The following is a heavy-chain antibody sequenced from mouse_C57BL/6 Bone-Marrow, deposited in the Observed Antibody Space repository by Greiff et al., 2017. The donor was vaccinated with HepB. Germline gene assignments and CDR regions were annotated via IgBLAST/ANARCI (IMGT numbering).Heavy chain of an antibody. J-gene: IGHJ4*01. CDR1: GFTFTDYY. D-gene: IGHD1-1*01. Sequence: EVKLVESGGGLVQPGGSLSLSCAASGFTFTDYYMSWVRQPPGKALEWLGFISNKANGYTTEYSASVKGRFTISRDNSQSILYLQMNALRAEDSATYYCVILRSYAMDYWGQGTSVTVSS. CDR3: VILRSYAMDY. V-gene: IGHV7-3*01. CDR2: ISNKANGYTT.